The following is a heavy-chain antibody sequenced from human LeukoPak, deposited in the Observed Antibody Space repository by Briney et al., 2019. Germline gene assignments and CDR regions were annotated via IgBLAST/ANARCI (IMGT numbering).Heavy chain of an antibody. V-gene: IGHV1-8*02. CDR2: MNPNSGNT. J-gene: IGHJ5*02. CDR3: ARRRGKWFGESRCWFDP. Sequence: GASVRVSCKASGYTFTGYYMHWVRQAPGQGLEWMGWMNPNSGNTGYAQKFQGRVTMTRNTSISTAYMELSSLRSEDTAVYYCARRRGKWFGESRCWFDPWGQGTLVTVSS. CDR1: GYTFTGYY. D-gene: IGHD3-10*01.